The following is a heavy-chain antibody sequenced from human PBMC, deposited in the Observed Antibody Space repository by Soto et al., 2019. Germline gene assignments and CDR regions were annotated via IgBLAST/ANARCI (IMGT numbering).Heavy chain of an antibody. CDR1: GDTFTDYY. CDR3: ARGGHVVVVTAALDY. CDR2: VKRSGGHT. D-gene: IGHD2-21*02. Sequence: QVQLVQSGAEVKKPGASVKVSCKASGDTFTDYYIHWVRQATGQGLEWMGTVKRSGGHTTLAQHFLGRMTTTRDTSTSTLYMELTSLTSEDTAIYYCARGGHVVVVTAALDYWGQGTLVTVSS. V-gene: IGHV1-46*01. J-gene: IGHJ4*02.